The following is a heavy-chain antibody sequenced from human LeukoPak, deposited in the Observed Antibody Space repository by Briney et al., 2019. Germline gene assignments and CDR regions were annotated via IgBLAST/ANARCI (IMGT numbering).Heavy chain of an antibody. CDR1: QFTFSNYA. J-gene: IGHJ2*01. CDR2: ISGSGNTT. V-gene: IGHV3-23*01. CDR3: AKGPAPYCSGGSCYSPHWYFDL. Sequence: GGSLRLSCAASQFTFSNYAMSWVRQAPGKGLEWVSAISGSGNTTYFGDSVTGRFTISRDNPKNTVYRQMNSLSAEDTAGYYCAKGPAPYCSGGSCYSPHWYFDLWGRGTLVTVSS. D-gene: IGHD2-15*01.